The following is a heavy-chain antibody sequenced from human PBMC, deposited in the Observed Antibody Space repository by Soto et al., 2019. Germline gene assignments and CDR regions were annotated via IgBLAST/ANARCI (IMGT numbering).Heavy chain of an antibody. CDR2: IGFSGSTK. V-gene: IGHV3-48*03. CDR3: ARSPFLECN. D-gene: IGHD3-3*02. CDR1: GFTFSSYE. Sequence: GGSLRLSCATSGFTFSSYEMNWVRQAPGKGLEWVSYIGFSGSTKYYADPVKGRFTISRDNAKNSLFLQMNSLRVEDTAVYYCARSPFLECNWAQGTLVTVSS. J-gene: IGHJ4*02.